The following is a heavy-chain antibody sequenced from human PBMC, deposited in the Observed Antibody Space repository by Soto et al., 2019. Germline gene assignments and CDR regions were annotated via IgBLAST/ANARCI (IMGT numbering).Heavy chain of an antibody. D-gene: IGHD2-15*01. CDR2: IYYSGST. V-gene: IGHV4-39*01. Sequence: SETLSLTCTVSGGSISSSSYDWGWIRQPPGKGLEWIGSIYYSGSTYYNPSLKSRVTISVDTSKNQFSLKLSSVTAADTAVYYCARLYCSGGSCYSGYYYYYYMDVWGKGTTVTVSS. J-gene: IGHJ6*03. CDR3: ARLYCSGGSCYSGYYYYYYMDV. CDR1: GGSISSSSYD.